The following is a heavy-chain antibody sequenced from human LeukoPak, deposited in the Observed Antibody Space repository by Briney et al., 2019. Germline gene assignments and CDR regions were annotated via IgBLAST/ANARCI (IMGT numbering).Heavy chain of an antibody. D-gene: IGHD6-13*01. CDR3: ARDNYGAEEGIGSSLVWLDP. V-gene: IGHV7-4-1*02. CDR1: GYSFNTYY. CDR2: IDTNTGNP. Sequence: ASVKVSCKASGYSFNTYYMNWVRQAPGQGLEWLGWIDTNTGNPTYAQGFTERFVFSLDTSVNTAYLRINSLKSEDTAVYYCARDNYGAEEGIGSSLVWLDPWGQGTLVTVSS. J-gene: IGHJ5*02.